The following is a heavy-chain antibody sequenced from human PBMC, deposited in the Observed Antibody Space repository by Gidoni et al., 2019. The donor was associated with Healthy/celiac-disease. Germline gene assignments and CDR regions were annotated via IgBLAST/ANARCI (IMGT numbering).Heavy chain of an antibody. D-gene: IGHD4-17*01. V-gene: IGHV3-23*01. CDR2: ISGSGGST. CDR1: GFTFSSYA. Sequence: EVQLLESGGGLVQPGGSLRLSCAASGFTFSSYAMSWVRQAPGKGLEWVSAISGSGGSTYYADSVKGRFTISRDNSKNTLYLQMNSLRAEDTAVYYCAKDIYGGNSGYYYYMDVWGKGTTVTVSS. J-gene: IGHJ6*03. CDR3: AKDIYGGNSGYYYYMDV.